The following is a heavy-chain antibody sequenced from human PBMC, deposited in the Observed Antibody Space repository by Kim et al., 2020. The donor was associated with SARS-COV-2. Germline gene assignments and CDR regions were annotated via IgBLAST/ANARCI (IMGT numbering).Heavy chain of an antibody. Sequence: GGSLRLSCAASGFTFSIYSMNWVRQAPGKGLEWVSSISSSRSYIYYADSVKGRFTISRDNAKNSLYLQMNSLRAEDTAVYYCAKAWSQYYFDCWGQGTLVTVSS. D-gene: IGHD4-4*01. CDR2: ISSSRSYI. V-gene: IGHV3-21*06. J-gene: IGHJ4*02. CDR1: GFTFSIYS. CDR3: AKAWSQYYFDC.